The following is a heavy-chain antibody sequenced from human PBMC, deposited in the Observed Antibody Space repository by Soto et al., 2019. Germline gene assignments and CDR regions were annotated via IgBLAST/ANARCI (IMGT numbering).Heavy chain of an antibody. Sequence: QITLKESGPTLVKPTQTLTLTCTFSGFSLSTSGVGVGWIRQPLGKALEGLALIYWGDDKRYSPSLKSRLTIAKDTSKNQVDLTKTNMDHVDTATYYCAHGVVISGFDYWGQGTLVTVSS. V-gene: IGHV2-5*02. J-gene: IGHJ4*02. CDR3: AHGVVISGFDY. CDR2: IYWGDDK. CDR1: GFSLSTSGVG. D-gene: IGHD3-3*01.